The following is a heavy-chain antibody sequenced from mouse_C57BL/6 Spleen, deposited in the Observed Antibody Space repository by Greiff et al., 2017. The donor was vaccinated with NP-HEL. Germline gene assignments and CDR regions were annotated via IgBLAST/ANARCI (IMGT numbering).Heavy chain of an antibody. V-gene: IGHV5-17*01. CDR1: GFTFSDYR. CDR3: ARREGNLYAMDY. CDR2: ISSGSSTI. D-gene: IGHD2-1*01. Sequence: EVMLVESGGGLVKPGGSLKLSCAASGFTFSDYRMHWVRQAPEKGLEWVAYISSGSSTIYYADTVKGRFTISRDNAKNTLFLQMTSLRSEDTAMYYCARREGNLYAMDYWGQGTSVTVSS. J-gene: IGHJ4*01.